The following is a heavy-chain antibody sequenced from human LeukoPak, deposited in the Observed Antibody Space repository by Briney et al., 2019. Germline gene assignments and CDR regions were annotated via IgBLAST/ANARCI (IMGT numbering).Heavy chain of an antibody. CDR1: GGTFSSYA. CDR2: IIPIFGTA. CDR3: ARVNYYGSGSYAYYYYMDV. Sequence: SVKVSCKASGGTFSSYAISWVRQAPGQGLEWMGGIIPIFGTANYAQKFQGRVTITADKSTSTAYKELSSLRSEDTAVYYCARVNYYGSGSYAYYYYMDVWGKGTTVTVSS. V-gene: IGHV1-69*06. J-gene: IGHJ6*03. D-gene: IGHD3-10*01.